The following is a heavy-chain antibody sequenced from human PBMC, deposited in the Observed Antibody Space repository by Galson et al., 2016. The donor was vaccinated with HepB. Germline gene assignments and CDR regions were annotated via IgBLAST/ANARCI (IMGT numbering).Heavy chain of an antibody. V-gene: IGHV4-59*01. CDR3: ARSRDYYVWGSLSYFDP. CDR1: GAVITDYY. CDR2: SFYSGST. Sequence: SETLSLTCSVSGAVITDYYWSWIRQSPGKGLEWIGYSFYSGSTSYNPSLKSRVTISVDTSKSQVSLRLTSVTAADTAVYCCARSRDYYVWGSLSYFDPWGQGMLVTVSS. J-gene: IGHJ5*02. D-gene: IGHD3-16*01.